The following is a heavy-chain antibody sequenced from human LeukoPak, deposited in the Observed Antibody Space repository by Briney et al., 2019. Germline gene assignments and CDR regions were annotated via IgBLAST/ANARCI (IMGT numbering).Heavy chain of an antibody. Sequence: SETLSLTCTVSGGSISSSSYCWGWIRQPPGKGLEWIGSICYRGSTYYNPSLKSRVTISVDTSKNQFSLKLSSVTAADTAVYYCARASDSSGYPFDYWGQGTLVTVSS. V-gene: IGHV4-39*07. J-gene: IGHJ4*02. CDR3: ARASDSSGYPFDY. CDR1: GGSISSSSYC. D-gene: IGHD3-22*01. CDR2: ICYRGST.